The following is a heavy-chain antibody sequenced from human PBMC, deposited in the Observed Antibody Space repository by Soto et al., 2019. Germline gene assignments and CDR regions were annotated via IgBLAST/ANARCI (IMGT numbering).Heavy chain of an antibody. CDR1: GFTFSSYG. Sequence: QVQLVESGGGVVQPGRSLRLSCAASGFTFSSYGMHWVRQAPGKGLEWVAVIWYDGSNKYYADSVKGRFTISRDNSKNALYLQMNSLRAENTAVYYCARDESYGVITRYGMDVWGQGTTVTVSS. CDR2: IWYDGSNK. V-gene: IGHV3-33*01. CDR3: ARDESYGVITRYGMDV. J-gene: IGHJ6*02. D-gene: IGHD4-17*01.